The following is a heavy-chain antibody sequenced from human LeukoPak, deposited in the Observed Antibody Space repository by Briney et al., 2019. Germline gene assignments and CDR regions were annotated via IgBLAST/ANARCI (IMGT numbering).Heavy chain of an antibody. CDR2: IYYSGST. J-gene: IGHJ3*02. CDR3: AREGRDSSWYLGDAFDI. V-gene: IGHV4-59*12. Sequence: MASETLSLTCTVSGGSISSYYWSWIRQPPGKGLEWIGYIYYSGSTNYNPSLKSRVTISVDTSKNQFSLKLSSVTAADTAVYYCAREGRDSSWYLGDAFDIWGQGTMVTVSS. CDR1: GGSISSYY. D-gene: IGHD6-13*01.